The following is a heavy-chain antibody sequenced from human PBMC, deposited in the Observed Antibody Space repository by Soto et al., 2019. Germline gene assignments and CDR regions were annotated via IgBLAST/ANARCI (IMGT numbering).Heavy chain of an antibody. V-gene: IGHV1-8*01. J-gene: IGHJ6*03. CDR3: ARVTVTTGSLYQYCYYMDV. Sequence: QVQLVQSGAEVKQPGASVKVSCTASGFTFTDYDVNWVRQAAGQGLEWMGSMNPNSDTTDYAQMFQGRLTLTRNTPRDTVYLELSSLSSEDTAVYYCARVTVTTGSLYQYCYYMDVWGKGTTVTVSS. D-gene: IGHD4-17*01. CDR1: GFTFTDYD. CDR2: MNPNSDTT.